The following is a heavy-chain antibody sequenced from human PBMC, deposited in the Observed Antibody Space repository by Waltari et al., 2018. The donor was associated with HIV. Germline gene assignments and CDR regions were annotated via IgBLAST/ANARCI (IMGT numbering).Heavy chain of an antibody. CDR1: GFQVNGFW. CDR3: ARLIREGYNDWYFDL. D-gene: IGHD1-20*01. Sequence: VDLVESGGGLVQAGGSLRLSCKGSGFQVNGFWMRWVRQGPGKGLEWVANIMEDGTEKNYLESVKGRFTISKDSLKNSAYLTLNNMTAGDTAVYFCARLIREGYNDWYFDLWGRGTLITV. V-gene: IGHV3-7*01. CDR2: IMEDGTEK. J-gene: IGHJ2*01.